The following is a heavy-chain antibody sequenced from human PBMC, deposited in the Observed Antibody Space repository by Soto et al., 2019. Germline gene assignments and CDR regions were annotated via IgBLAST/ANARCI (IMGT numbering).Heavy chain of an antibody. V-gene: IGHV4-31*03. D-gene: IGHD2-15*01. CDR2: IYYSGST. CDR1: GGSISSGGYY. Sequence: SETLSLTCTFSGGSISSGGYYWSWIRQHPGKGLEWIGYIYYSGSTYYNPSLKSRATISVDTSKNQFSLKLSSVTAADTAVYYCARATPFCGGSCHPSRYWFDPWGKGTLVTVSS. CDR3: ARATPFCGGSCHPSRYWFDP. J-gene: IGHJ5*02.